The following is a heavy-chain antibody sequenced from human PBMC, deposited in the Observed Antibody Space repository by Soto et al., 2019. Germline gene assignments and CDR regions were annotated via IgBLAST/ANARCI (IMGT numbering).Heavy chain of an antibody. CDR1: GFPFSSYA. CDR2: IKTDGTVT. V-gene: IGHV3-74*03. Sequence: GGSLRLSCAASGFPFSSYAMSWVRQGPRKGLEWVSSIKTDGTVTQYADSVKGRFTVSRDNSKNTLYLQMNSLRAEDTAVYYCAKDLSWGQCGYWGQGALVTVSS. D-gene: IGHD3-16*01. J-gene: IGHJ4*02. CDR3: AKDLSWGQCGY.